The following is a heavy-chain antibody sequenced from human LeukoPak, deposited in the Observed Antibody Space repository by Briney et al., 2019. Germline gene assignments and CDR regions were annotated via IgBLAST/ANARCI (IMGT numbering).Heavy chain of an antibody. CDR2: ISSSSSSI. CDR3: ASPFAYTSGWSYGY. V-gene: IGHV3-48*01. CDR1: GFTFSSYR. J-gene: IGHJ4*02. Sequence: PGGSLRLSCAASGFTFSSYRMSWVRQAPGKGLEWVSYISSSSSSIYYADSVKGRFTISRDNAKNSLYLQMNSLRAEDTAVYYCASPFAYTSGWSYGYWGQGTLVTVSS. D-gene: IGHD6-19*01.